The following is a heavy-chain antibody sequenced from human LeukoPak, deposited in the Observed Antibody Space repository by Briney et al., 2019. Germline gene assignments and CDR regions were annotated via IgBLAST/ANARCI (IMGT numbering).Heavy chain of an antibody. V-gene: IGHV4-39*07. CDR1: GDSISTSTTYH. J-gene: IGHJ4*02. CDR3: ASVLYDYFSGSYYSFDY. Sequence: SETLSLTCTVSGDSISTSTTYHWGWIRQPPGKGLEWIGSGDYSGYTYYNPSLKSRVTISVDTSSNQFSLTLNSVTAAATDVYYCASVLYDYFSGSYYSFDYWGRGTLVTVSS. D-gene: IGHD2-15*01. CDR2: GDYSGYT.